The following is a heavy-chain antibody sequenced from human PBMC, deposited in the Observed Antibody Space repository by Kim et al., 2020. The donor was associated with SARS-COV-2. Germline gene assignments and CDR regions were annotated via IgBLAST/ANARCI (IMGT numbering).Heavy chain of an antibody. CDR3: AKAGTTGYSSGWSYGFDA. J-gene: IGHJ5*02. CDR2: VDSSGNS. D-gene: IGHD6-19*01. CDR1: GASIHSRNHY. Sequence: SETLSLTCSVSGASIHSRNHYWGWIRQPPGKGLEWIANVDSSGNSYYSPSLRSRVALSLDTSKNQFSLILRPLTGADTAVYYCAKAGTTGYSSGWSYGFDAWGQGSLVTVSS. V-gene: IGHV4-39*07.